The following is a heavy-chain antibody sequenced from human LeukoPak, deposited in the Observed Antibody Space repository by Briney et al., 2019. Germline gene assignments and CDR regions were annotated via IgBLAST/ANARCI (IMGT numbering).Heavy chain of an antibody. CDR3: AKGTIQLWDYYYYYMDV. CDR2: IRNSDGMT. V-gene: IGHV3-23*01. Sequence: GGSLRLSCAASGFTFSSYAMHWVRQAPGQGLEWVSGIRNSDGMTYYADSVRGRFTISTDNSKNTLYLQMNSLRAEDTAVYYCAKGTIQLWDYYYYYMDVWGKGTTVTISS. J-gene: IGHJ6*03. D-gene: IGHD5-18*01. CDR1: GFTFSSYA.